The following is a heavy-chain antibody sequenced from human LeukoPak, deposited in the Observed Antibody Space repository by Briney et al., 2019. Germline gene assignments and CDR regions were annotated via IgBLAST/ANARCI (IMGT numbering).Heavy chain of an antibody. CDR3: ARGYSSSWNYFDY. CDR2: INHSGST. Sequence: PSETLSLTCAVYVRSFSGYYWSWIRQPPGKGLEWIGEINHSGSTNYNPSLKSRVTISVDTSNSQFSLKLSSVTAADTAVYYCARGYSSSWNYFDYWGQGTLVTVSS. J-gene: IGHJ4*02. D-gene: IGHD6-13*01. CDR1: VRSFSGYY. V-gene: IGHV4-34*01.